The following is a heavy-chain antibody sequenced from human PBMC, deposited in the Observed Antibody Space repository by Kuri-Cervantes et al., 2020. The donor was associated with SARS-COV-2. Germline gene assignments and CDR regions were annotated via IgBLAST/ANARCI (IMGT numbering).Heavy chain of an antibody. V-gene: IGHV1-69*05. Sequence: SVKVSCKASGGTFSSYAISWVRQAPGQGLEWMGGIIPILGTANYAQKFQGRVTITTDESTSTAYMELSSLRSEDTAVYYCAVETGAAAGTGNWFDPWGQGTLVTVSS. D-gene: IGHD6-13*01. J-gene: IGHJ5*02. CDR3: AVETGAAAGTGNWFDP. CDR1: GGTFSSYA. CDR2: IIPILGTA.